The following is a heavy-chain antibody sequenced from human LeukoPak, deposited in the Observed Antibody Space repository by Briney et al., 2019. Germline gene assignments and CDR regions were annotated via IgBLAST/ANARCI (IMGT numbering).Heavy chain of an antibody. CDR3: ARLERPSSAFDI. D-gene: IGHD1-1*01. CDR2: ISTSNSYT. CDR1: GFTFSDYY. J-gene: IGHJ3*02. V-gene: IGHV3-11*03. Sequence: PGGSLRLSCAASGFTFSDYYMSWIRQAPGKGLEWVSYISTSNSYTNYADSVKGRFTMSRDNAKNSLYLQMNSLSAEDTAVYYCARLERPSSAFDIWGQGTMVTVSS.